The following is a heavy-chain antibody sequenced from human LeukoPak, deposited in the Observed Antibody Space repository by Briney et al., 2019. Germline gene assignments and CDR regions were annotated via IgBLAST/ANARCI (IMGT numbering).Heavy chain of an antibody. CDR3: GRLMGGYDSYFYGMDV. D-gene: IGHD5-12*01. Sequence: GRSLRLSCAAARFTFGSFGMHWVRQAPGKGLEWVAVISYDGSNKYYADSVKGRFTISRDNSQNTLYLQMNSLRPEDTAVYYCGRLMGGYDSYFYGMDVWGQGTTVTVSS. CDR1: RFTFGSFG. J-gene: IGHJ6*02. V-gene: IGHV3-30*03. CDR2: ISYDGSNK.